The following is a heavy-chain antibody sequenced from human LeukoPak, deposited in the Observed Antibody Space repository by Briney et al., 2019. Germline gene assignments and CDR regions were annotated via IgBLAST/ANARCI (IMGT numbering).Heavy chain of an antibody. CDR3: ARLHLSGYCSGGSCFPYYFDY. CDR1: GGSISSSTYY. V-gene: IGHV4-39*01. Sequence: SETLSLICTVSGGSISSSTYYWGWIRQPPGKGLEWIGTIHYSGSTYYNPSLKSRVTISVDTSKNQFSLKLSSVTAADTAVYYCARLHLSGYCSGGSCFPYYFDYWGQGTLVTVSS. J-gene: IGHJ4*02. D-gene: IGHD2-15*01. CDR2: IHYSGST.